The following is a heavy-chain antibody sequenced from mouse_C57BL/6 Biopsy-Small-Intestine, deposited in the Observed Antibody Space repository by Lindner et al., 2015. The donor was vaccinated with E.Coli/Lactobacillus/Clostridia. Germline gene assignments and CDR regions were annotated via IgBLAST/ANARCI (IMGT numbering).Heavy chain of an antibody. CDR3: ASARGDGSFAY. D-gene: IGHD2-3*01. CDR2: IWTIGST. Sequence: VQLQESGPGLVXPSQSLSITCTVSGFSLSSFGVDWVRQSPGKGLEWLGVIWTIGSTNYNSALKSRLSISKDNSKSQVFLKMDSLQTDDTAMYYCASARGDGSFAYWGQGTLVTVSA. CDR1: GFSLSSFG. V-gene: IGHV2-6*01. J-gene: IGHJ3*01.